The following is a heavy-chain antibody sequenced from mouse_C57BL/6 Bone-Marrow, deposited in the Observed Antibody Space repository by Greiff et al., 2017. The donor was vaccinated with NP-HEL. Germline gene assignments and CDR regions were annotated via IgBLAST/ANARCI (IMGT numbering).Heavy chain of an antibody. V-gene: IGHV14-4*01. CDR2: IDPENGDT. CDR3: TTDYGSSWD. D-gene: IGHD1-1*01. J-gene: IGHJ2*01. CDR1: GFNIQDDY. Sequence: EVQLQQSGAELVRPGASVTLSCTASGFNIQDDYMHWVQPRPEQGLAWIGWIDPENGDTAYASKFQGKATITADTASNPAYLQLSSLTSEDTAVYYCTTDYGSSWDWGQGTTLTVSS.